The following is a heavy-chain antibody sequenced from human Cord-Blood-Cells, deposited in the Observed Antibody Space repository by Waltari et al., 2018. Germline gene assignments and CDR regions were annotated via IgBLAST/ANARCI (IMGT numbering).Heavy chain of an antibody. Sequence: QVQLQQWGAGLLKPSETLSLTCAVYGGSFSGYYWSWIRQPPGKGLEWIGEINHSGSTNYNPSLKSRVTISVDTSKNQFSLKLSSVTAADMAVYYCASRNEWIQLCFDIWGQGTMVTVSS. CDR3: ASRNEWIQLCFDI. CDR2: INHSGST. V-gene: IGHV4-34*01. J-gene: IGHJ3*02. CDR1: GGSFSGYY. D-gene: IGHD5-18*01.